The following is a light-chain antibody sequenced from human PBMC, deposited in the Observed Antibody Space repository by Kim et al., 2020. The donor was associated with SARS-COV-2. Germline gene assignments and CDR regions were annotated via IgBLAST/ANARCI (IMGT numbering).Light chain of an antibody. CDR1: PSVLSTSDNKNY. CDR3: QQHYSSPIT. Sequence: DFVLTQSPDSLAVSLGERATINCKSSPSVLSTSDNKNYLAWHQQKAGQPPKLLIYWASIRQSGVPDRFSGSGSGTDFTLTISSVQAEDVAVYYCQQHYSSPITFGQGTRLEIK. CDR2: WAS. V-gene: IGKV4-1*01. J-gene: IGKJ5*01.